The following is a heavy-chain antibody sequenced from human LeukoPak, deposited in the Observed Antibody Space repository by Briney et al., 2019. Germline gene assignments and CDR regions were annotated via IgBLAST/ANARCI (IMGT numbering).Heavy chain of an antibody. CDR1: GGSISSYY. Sequence: SETLSLTCIVSGGSISSYYWSWIRQPPGKGLEWIGYIYYSGSTNYNPSFKSRVTISVDTSKNQFSLKLSSVTAADTAVYYCARDLGQQLVRGYYYMDVWGKGTTVTVSS. CDR3: ARDLGQQLVRGYYYMDV. V-gene: IGHV4-59*01. CDR2: IYYSGST. J-gene: IGHJ6*03. D-gene: IGHD6-13*01.